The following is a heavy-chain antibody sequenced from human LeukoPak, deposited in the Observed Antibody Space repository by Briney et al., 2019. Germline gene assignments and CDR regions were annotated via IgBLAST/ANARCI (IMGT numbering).Heavy chain of an antibody. J-gene: IGHJ4*02. D-gene: IGHD3-3*01. CDR2: IYTSGST. CDR1: GGSINSGSYY. CDR3: ARQGGSYDFWRGYYADKFDY. Sequence: PSETLSLTCTVSGGSINSGSYYWSWIRQPAGKGLEWIGRIYTSGSTNYNPSLKSRVTISVDTSRNQFSLKLSSVTAADTAVYYCARQGGSYDFWRGYYADKFDYWGQGTLVTVSS. V-gene: IGHV4-61*02.